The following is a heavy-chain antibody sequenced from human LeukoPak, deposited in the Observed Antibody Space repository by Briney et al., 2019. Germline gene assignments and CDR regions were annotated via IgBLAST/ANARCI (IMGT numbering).Heavy chain of an antibody. J-gene: IGHJ4*02. Sequence: SVKVSCTASGGTFSSYAISWVRQAPGQGLEWMGGIIPIFGTANYAQKFQGRVTITADESTSTAYMELSSLRSEDTAVYYCARGYSYARTYFDYWGQGTLVTVSS. CDR3: ARGYSYARTYFDY. CDR1: GGTFSSYA. CDR2: IIPIFGTA. V-gene: IGHV1-69*13. D-gene: IGHD5-18*01.